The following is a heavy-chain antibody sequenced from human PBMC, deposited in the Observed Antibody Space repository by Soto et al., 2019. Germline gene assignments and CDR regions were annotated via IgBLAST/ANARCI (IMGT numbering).Heavy chain of an antibody. Sequence: HVQLVQSGAEVKKPGSSVKGSCKASGGTFSSYSINWVRQSTGQGLEWMGEIIPIFGTATYAEKFQGRVTTTADESTSTVDMELRSPGSEDGAVYDWARDGGRHSGGSDFWGQGTVVTVSS. J-gene: IGHJ4*02. CDR1: GGTFSSYS. CDR2: IIPIFGTA. CDR3: ARDGGRHSGGSDF. D-gene: IGHD1-26*01. V-gene: IGHV1-69*01.